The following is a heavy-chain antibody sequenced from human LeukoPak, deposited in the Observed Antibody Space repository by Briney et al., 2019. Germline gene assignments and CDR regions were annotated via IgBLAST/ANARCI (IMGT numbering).Heavy chain of an antibody. V-gene: IGHV4-39*01. D-gene: IGHD2-2*01. CDR3: ARHDCTTTSCLYFYGMDV. CDR1: GGSISSSSHY. J-gene: IGHJ6*02. Sequence: SETLSLTCTVSGGSISSSSHYWGCIRQPPGKGPEWIGSLYYSGSTYYNPSLKSRVTISVDTSKNQFSLKLSSVTATDTAVYYCARHDCTTTSCLYFYGMDVWGQGTTVTVSS. CDR2: LYYSGST.